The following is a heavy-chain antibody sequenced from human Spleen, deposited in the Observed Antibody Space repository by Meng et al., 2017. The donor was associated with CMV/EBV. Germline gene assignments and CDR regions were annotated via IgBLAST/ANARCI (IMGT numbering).Heavy chain of an antibody. Sequence: GGSLRLSCAASGFTFYTYAMTWVRQAPGKGLEWVSGISGSAANTYYADSVKGRFTISRDNAKNSLYLQMNSLRAEDTAVYYCASGTSSSWYYFDYWGQGTLVTVSS. J-gene: IGHJ4*02. CDR3: ASGTSSSWYYFDY. V-gene: IGHV3-23*01. CDR1: GFTFYTYA. D-gene: IGHD6-13*01. CDR2: ISGSAANT.